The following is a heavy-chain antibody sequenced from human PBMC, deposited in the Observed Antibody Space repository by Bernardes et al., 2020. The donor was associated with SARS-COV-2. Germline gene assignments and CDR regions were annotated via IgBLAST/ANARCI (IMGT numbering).Heavy chain of an antibody. V-gene: IGHV4-59*01. CDR2: IYYSGST. CDR3: ARGDSNIFDY. J-gene: IGHJ4*02. D-gene: IGHD4-4*01. Sequence: SETLSLTCTVSGGSISSYYWNWIRQPPGKGLEWIGYIYYSGSTNYSPSLKSRVTISVDTSNNQFSLKMSSVTAADTAVYYCARGDSNIFDYWGQGTLVTVSS. CDR1: GGSISSYY.